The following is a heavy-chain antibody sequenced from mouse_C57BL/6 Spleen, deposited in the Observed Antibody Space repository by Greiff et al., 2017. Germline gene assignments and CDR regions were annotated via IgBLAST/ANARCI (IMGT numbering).Heavy chain of an antibody. CDR1: GFSLTSYA. J-gene: IGHJ1*03. V-gene: IGHV2-9-1*01. D-gene: IGHD1-1*01. CDR2: IWTGGGT. CDR3: ARTYYYGSTPYFDD. Sequence: VHLVESGPGLVAPSQSLSITCTVSGFSLTSYAISWVRQPPGKGLEWLGVIWTGGGTNYNSALKSRLSISKDNSKSQVFLKMNSLQTDDTARYYCARTYYYGSTPYFDDWGTGTTVTVSS.